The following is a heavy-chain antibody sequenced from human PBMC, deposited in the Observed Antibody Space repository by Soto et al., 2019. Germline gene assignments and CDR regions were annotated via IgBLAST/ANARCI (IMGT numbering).Heavy chain of an antibody. V-gene: IGHV3-21*03. CDR2: ISSSSINI. Sequence: GSLRLSCATSGFPFSDYSMNWVRQAPGKGLEWVSSISSSSINIYYADSVKGRFTISRDNADNSLYLHMNSLRAEDTAVYYCARDFYGGYTYGPGDYWGQGALVTVSS. CDR1: GFPFSDYS. J-gene: IGHJ4*02. D-gene: IGHD5-18*01. CDR3: ARDFYGGYTYGPGDY.